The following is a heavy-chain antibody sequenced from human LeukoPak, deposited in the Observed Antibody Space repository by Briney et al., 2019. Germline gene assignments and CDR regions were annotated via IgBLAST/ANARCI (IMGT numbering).Heavy chain of an antibody. D-gene: IGHD6-19*01. Sequence: GESLKISCKGSGYSFTTYWIGWVRQMPGKGLGWMGIIYPGDSDTRYSPSFQGQVTISADRSITTAYLQWRSLKASDTAMYYCARRGAVAGTNFDYWGQGTLVTVSS. J-gene: IGHJ4*02. CDR2: IYPGDSDT. V-gene: IGHV5-51*01. CDR3: ARRGAVAGTNFDY. CDR1: GYSFTTYW.